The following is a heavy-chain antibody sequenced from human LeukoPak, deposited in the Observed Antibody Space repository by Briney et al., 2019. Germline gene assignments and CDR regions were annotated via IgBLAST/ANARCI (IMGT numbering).Heavy chain of an antibody. CDR3: AKRGSDFRALEY. CDR2: ITDSGGAT. J-gene: IGHJ4*02. V-gene: IGHV3-23*01. CDR1: RFAFSNYV. Sequence: GGSLRLSCAASRFAFSNYVMNWVRQPPGKGLEWVSSITDSGGATYYADSMKGRFTISRDNSKNTLYLQMTSLKAEDTAVYYCAKRGSDFRALEYWGQGTPVTVSS. D-gene: IGHD3-3*01.